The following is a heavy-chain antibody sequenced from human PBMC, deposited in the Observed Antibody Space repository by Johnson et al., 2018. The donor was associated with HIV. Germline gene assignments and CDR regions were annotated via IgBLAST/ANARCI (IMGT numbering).Heavy chain of an antibody. V-gene: IGHV3-30-3*01. CDR2: ISYDGSNK. Sequence: QMLLVESGGGVVQPGRSLRLSCAASGFTFSSYAMHWVRQAPGKGLEWVAVISYDGSNKYYADSVKGRFTISRDNSKNTLYLQMNSLRPEDTAVYYCAKGGLWFGEYHAFDIWVQGTMVTVSS. J-gene: IGHJ3*02. D-gene: IGHD3-10*01. CDR3: AKGGLWFGEYHAFDI. CDR1: GFTFSSYA.